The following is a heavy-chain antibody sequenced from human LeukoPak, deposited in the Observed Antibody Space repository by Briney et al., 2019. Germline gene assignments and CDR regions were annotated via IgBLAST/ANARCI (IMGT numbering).Heavy chain of an antibody. D-gene: IGHD3-22*01. Sequence: SETLSLTCTVSGGSITGYYWSWIRQPPGQGLEWIGYIYYSGSTNYNPSLRSRATISLDTSKNQFSLKLSSVTAADTALYYCARSYKYDGSRHAFDIWGQGTMVTVSS. V-gene: IGHV4-59*01. J-gene: IGHJ3*02. CDR3: ARSYKYDGSRHAFDI. CDR2: IYYSGST. CDR1: GGSITGYY.